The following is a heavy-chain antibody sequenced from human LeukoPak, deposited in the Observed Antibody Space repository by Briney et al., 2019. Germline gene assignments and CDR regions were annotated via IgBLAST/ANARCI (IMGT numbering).Heavy chain of an antibody. CDR3: VSGEGGFGEFLYYFDY. CDR2: IYYSGST. J-gene: IGHJ4*02. V-gene: IGHV4-30-4*01. Sequence: SETLSLTCTVSGGSISSGDYYWSWIRQPPGRGLEWIGYIYYSGSTYYNPSLKSRVTISVDTSKNQFSLKLSSVTAADTAVYYCVSGEGGFGEFLYYFDYWGQGTLVTVSS. CDR1: GGSISSGDYY. D-gene: IGHD3-10*01.